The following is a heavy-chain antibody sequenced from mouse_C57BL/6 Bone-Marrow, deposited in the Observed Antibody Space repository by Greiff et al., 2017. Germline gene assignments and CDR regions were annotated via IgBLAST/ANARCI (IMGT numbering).Heavy chain of an antibody. CDR1: GYAFSSYW. CDR2: IYPGDGDT. CDR3: ARGGQLRLRFAY. Sequence: VQLQQSGAELVKPGASVKISCKASGYAFSSYWMNWVKQRPGKGLEWIGQIYPGDGDTNYNGKFKGKATLTADKSSSTAYMQLSSLTSEDSAVYFCARGGQLRLRFAYWGQGTLVTVSA. V-gene: IGHV1-80*01. J-gene: IGHJ3*01. D-gene: IGHD3-2*02.